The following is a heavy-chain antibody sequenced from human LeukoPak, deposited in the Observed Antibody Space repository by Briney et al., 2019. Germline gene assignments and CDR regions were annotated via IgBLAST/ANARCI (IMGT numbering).Heavy chain of an antibody. CDR1: GFAFSDYY. CDR3: SRDPRRVDY. D-gene: IGHD6-25*01. J-gene: IGHJ4*02. Sequence: PGGSLRLSCAGSGFAFSDYYMTWIRQAPGKGLEWVSYISGSGSDIAYTDSVKGRFTISRDNAKNSLYLQMNSLGVEDTAVYYCSRDPRRVDYWGQGTLVTVSS. V-gene: IGHV3-11*01. CDR2: ISGSGSDI.